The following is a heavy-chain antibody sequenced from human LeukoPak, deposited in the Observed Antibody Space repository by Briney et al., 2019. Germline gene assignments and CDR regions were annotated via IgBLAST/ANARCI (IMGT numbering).Heavy chain of an antibody. CDR3: TRPGWGYYYYYYMDV. CDR2: IRSKANSYAT. CDR1: GFTFSGSA. Sequence: GGSLRLSCAASGFTFSGSAMHWVRQASGKGLEWVGRIRSKANSYATAYAASVKGRFTISRDDSKNTAYLQMNSLKTEDTAVYYCTRPGWGYYYYYYMDVWGKGTTVTVSS. V-gene: IGHV3-73*01. J-gene: IGHJ6*03. D-gene: IGHD3-16*01.